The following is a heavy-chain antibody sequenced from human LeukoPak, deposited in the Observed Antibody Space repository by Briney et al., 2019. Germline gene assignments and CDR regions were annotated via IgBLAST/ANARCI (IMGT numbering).Heavy chain of an antibody. J-gene: IGHJ4*02. CDR1: GGSISSGSYY. Sequence: PSETLSLTCTVSGGSISSGSYYWSWIRQPAGKGLEWIGRIYTSGSTNYNPSLKSRVTISVDTSKNQFSLKLSSVTAADTAVYYCARESKQLATQFDYWGQGTLVTVSS. CDR2: IYTSGST. D-gene: IGHD6-13*01. CDR3: ARESKQLATQFDY. V-gene: IGHV4-61*02.